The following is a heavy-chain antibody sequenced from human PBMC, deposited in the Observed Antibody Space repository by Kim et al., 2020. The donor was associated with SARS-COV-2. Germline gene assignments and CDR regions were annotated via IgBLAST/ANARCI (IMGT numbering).Heavy chain of an antibody. Sequence: SETLSLTCTVSGGSISSSSYYWGWIRQPPGKGLEWIGSIYYSGSTYYNPSLKSRVTISVDTSKNQFSLKLSSVTAADTAVYYCARHLAVATIFTLQSNWFDPWGQGTLVTVSS. V-gene: IGHV4-39*01. CDR2: IYYSGST. J-gene: IGHJ5*02. CDR1: GGSISSSSYY. D-gene: IGHD5-12*01. CDR3: ARHLAVATIFTLQSNWFDP.